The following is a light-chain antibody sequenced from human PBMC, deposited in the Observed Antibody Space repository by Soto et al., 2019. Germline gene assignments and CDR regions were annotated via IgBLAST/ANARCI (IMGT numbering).Light chain of an antibody. Sequence: QSALTQPASVSGSPGQSITISCTGTSSDVGDYNFVSWYQQHPGKAPKLMIYEVSNRPSGVSDRFSGSKSGNTASLTISGLQAEDEADYYCSSYTSSSTRLFGGGTKVTVL. CDR1: SSDVGDYNF. V-gene: IGLV2-14*01. CDR3: SSYTSSSTRL. J-gene: IGLJ3*02. CDR2: EVS.